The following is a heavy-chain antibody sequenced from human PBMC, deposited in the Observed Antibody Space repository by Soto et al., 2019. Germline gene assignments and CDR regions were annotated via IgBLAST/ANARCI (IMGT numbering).Heavy chain of an antibody. CDR1: GGSISSCH. D-gene: IGHD3-10*02. CDR2: IYDSGST. Sequence: SETLSLTCTVSGGSISSCHWSWIRQPPGKGLEWIGYIYDSGSTNYNPSLKSRVTISVDRSKNQFSLKLSSVTAADTAVYYCGSVPGPSGQGTLDIVSS. CDR3: GSVPGP. V-gene: IGHV4-59*12. J-gene: IGHJ5*02.